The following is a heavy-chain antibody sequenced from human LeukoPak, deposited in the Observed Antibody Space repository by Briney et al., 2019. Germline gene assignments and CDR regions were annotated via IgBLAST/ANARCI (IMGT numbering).Heavy chain of an antibody. J-gene: IGHJ6*03. D-gene: IGHD3-10*01. CDR2: INWDGAST. Sequence: GGSLRLSCAASGFKFDDYSMNWVRHVPGKGLEGGAGINWDGASTEYRDSMKGRFTISRDNGKNSLYLHMNSLRGEDTAVYYCARVRGGGVNYMDVWGKGTTVTVSS. V-gene: IGHV3-20*04. CDR3: ARVRGGGVNYMDV. CDR1: GFKFDDYS.